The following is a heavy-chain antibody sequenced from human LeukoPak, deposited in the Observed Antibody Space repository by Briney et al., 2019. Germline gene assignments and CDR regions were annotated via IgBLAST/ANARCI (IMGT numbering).Heavy chain of an antibody. J-gene: IGHJ4*02. CDR1: GFTFSSYA. CDR2: ITSGTTYI. Sequence: GGSLRLSCAASGFTFSSYAMNWVRQSPEKGLEWVSSITSGTTYIYYADSVRGRFTLSRDNAKNSLYLQMNSLRAEDTAVYYCARWPYSSSYYFDYWGQGTLVTVSS. CDR3: ARWPYSSSYYFDY. V-gene: IGHV3-21*01. D-gene: IGHD6-6*01.